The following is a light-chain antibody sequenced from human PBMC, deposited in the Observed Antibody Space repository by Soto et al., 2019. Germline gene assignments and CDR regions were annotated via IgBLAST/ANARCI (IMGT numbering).Light chain of an antibody. J-gene: IGKJ1*01. Sequence: DIQMTQSPSTLSASVGDRVTITCWASQSISNWLAWYQQKPGKAPNLLIYDASSLESGVPSRFSGSGSGTVFTLTISSLQPDDFATYYCQQYNSLWTFGQGTKVEIK. CDR2: DAS. CDR1: QSISNW. V-gene: IGKV1-5*01. CDR3: QQYNSLWT.